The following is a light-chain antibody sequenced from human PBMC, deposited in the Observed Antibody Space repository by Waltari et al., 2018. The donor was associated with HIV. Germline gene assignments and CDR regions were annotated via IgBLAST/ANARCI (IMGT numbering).Light chain of an antibody. CDR2: DVS. V-gene: IGKV3-11*01. J-gene: IGKJ3*01. Sequence: EIVLTQSPATLSLSPGERATLSCRARQSVSSYLAWYQQKPDQAPRLLIYDVSNRATGIPARFSGSGSGTDFTLTISSLEPEDFAVYYCQQRSTWPRTFGPGTKVDIK. CDR1: QSVSSY. CDR3: QQRSTWPRT.